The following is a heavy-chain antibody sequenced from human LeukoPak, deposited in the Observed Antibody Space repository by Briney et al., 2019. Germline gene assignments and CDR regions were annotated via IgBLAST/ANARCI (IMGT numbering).Heavy chain of an antibody. CDR2: ISYDGSNK. D-gene: IGHD3-22*01. Sequence: GGSLRLSCATSGFTFSRNAMHWVRQAPGKGLEWVAVISYDGSNKYYADSVKGRFTIFRDNSKHTLYLQINSLRAEDTAVYYCARDRITMIVVIPYAGYFDYWGQGTLVTVSS. CDR3: ARDRITMIVVIPYAGYFDY. CDR1: GFTFSRNA. J-gene: IGHJ4*02. V-gene: IGHV3-30-3*01.